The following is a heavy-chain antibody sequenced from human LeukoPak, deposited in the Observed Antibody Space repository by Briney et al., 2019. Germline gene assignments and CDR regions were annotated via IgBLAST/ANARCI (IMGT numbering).Heavy chain of an antibody. CDR2: ISGSGGST. CDR1: GFTFSSYA. V-gene: IGHV3-23*01. CDR3: AKIEYSSGWFFDY. Sequence: AGSLRLSCAPSGFTFSSYAMSWVRQAPGKGLEWVSAISGSGGSTYYADSVKGRFTISRDNSKNTLYLQMNSLRAEDTAVYYCAKIEYSSGWFFDYWGQGTLVTVSS. D-gene: IGHD6-19*01. J-gene: IGHJ4*02.